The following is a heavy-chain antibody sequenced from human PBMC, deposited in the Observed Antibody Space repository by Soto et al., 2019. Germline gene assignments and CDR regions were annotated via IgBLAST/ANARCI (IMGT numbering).Heavy chain of an antibody. J-gene: IGHJ4*02. CDR1: GFTFSSYG. Sequence: GGSLRLSCAASGFTFSSYGMHWVRQAPGKGLEWVAVIWYDGSNKYYADSVKGRFTISRDNSKNTLYLQMNSLRAEDTAVYYCAREYHRVPGLFDYWGQGTLVTVSS. CDR2: IWYDGSNK. V-gene: IGHV3-33*01. CDR3: AREYHRVPGLFDY.